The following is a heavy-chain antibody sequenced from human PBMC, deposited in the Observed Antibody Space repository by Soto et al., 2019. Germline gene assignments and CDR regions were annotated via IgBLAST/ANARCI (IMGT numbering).Heavy chain of an antibody. CDR1: GYTFTSYY. V-gene: IGHV1-46*03. CDR2: INPSGGST. Sequence: QVQLVQSGAEVKKPGASVKVSCKASGYTFTSYYMHWVRQAPGQGLEWMGIINPSGGSTSYAQKFQGRVTMTRDTSTSTVYMELSSLRSEDTAVYYCAIYYDFWSGYYTRDYWGQGTLVTVSS. CDR3: AIYYDFWSGYYTRDY. D-gene: IGHD3-3*01. J-gene: IGHJ4*02.